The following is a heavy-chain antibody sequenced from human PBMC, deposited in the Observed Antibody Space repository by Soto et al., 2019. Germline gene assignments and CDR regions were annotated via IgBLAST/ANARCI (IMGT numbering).Heavy chain of an antibody. CDR3: ARDVTDYDFWSGPIRYGMDV. Sequence: PGGSLRLSCAASGFTFSSYAMHWVRQAPGKGLEWVAVISYDGSNKYYADSVKGRFTISRDNSKNTLYLQMNSLRAEDTAVYYCARDVTDYDFWSGPIRYGMDVWGQGTAVTVSS. CDR1: GFTFSSYA. J-gene: IGHJ6*02. D-gene: IGHD3-3*01. V-gene: IGHV3-30-3*01. CDR2: ISYDGSNK.